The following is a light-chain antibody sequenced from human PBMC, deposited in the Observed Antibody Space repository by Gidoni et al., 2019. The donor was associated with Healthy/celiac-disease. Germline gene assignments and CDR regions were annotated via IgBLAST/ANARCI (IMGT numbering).Light chain of an antibody. V-gene: IGKV1-5*03. Sequence: DIQMTKSPSTLSASVGDRVTITCRASQSISSWLAWYQQKPGKAPKLLIYKASSLESGVPSRFSCSGSGTEFTLTISSLQPDDFATYYCQQYNSYSPLTFGGGTKVEI. CDR1: QSISSW. J-gene: IGKJ4*01. CDR3: QQYNSYSPLT. CDR2: KAS.